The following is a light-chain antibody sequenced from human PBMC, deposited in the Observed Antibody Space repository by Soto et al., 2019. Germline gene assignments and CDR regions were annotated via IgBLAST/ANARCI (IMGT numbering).Light chain of an antibody. CDR3: QQYHDWVT. CDR2: GAS. V-gene: IGKV3-15*01. J-gene: IGKJ4*01. CDR1: QSVSSN. Sequence: EIVMTQSPSTLSVSPGERATLYCRASQSVSSNLAWYQQKPGQAPRLLIYGASTRATGIPARFSGSGSGTEFTLTISSLQSEDFAVYYCQQYHDWVTFGGGTKVDI.